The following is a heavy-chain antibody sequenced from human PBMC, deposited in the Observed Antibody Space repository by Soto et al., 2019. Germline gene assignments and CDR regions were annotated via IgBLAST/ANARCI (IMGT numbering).Heavy chain of an antibody. CDR1: GVSFSGYY. CDR2: INHSGST. Sequence: QVQLQQWGAGLLKPSETLSLTCAVYGVSFSGYYWCWIRQPPGKGLEWIGEINHSGSTNYNPSLKSRGTISVDTSKNQFSLKLSSVTAADTAVYYCARGVSSSWYRYWGQGTLVTVSS. CDR3: ARGVSSSWYRY. V-gene: IGHV4-34*01. D-gene: IGHD6-13*01. J-gene: IGHJ4*02.